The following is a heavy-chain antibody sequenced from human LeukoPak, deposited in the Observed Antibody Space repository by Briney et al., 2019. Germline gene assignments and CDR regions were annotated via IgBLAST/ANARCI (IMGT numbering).Heavy chain of an antibody. V-gene: IGHV3-23*01. CDR3: AKRIRVNWFDP. CDR1: GFTFSSYG. Sequence: GGSLRLSCAASGFTFSSYGMSWVRQAPGKGLEWVSAISGSGGSTYYADSVKGRFSISRDNSKNTLYLQMNSLRAEDTAVYYCAKRIRVNWFDPWGQGTLVTVSS. J-gene: IGHJ5*02. CDR2: ISGSGGST.